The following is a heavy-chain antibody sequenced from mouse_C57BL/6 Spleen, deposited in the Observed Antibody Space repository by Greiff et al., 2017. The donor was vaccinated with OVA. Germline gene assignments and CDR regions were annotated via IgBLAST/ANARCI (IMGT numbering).Heavy chain of an antibody. CDR1: GYTFTSYW. Sequence: VQLKQPGAELVRPGSSVKLSCKASGYTFTSYWMHWVKQRPIQGLEWIGNIDPSDSETHYNQKFKDKATLTVDKSSSTAYMQLSSLTSEDSAVYYCARRLDGYLYFDYWGQGTTLTVSS. V-gene: IGHV1-52*01. D-gene: IGHD2-3*01. CDR2: IDPSDSET. CDR3: ARRLDGYLYFDY. J-gene: IGHJ2*01.